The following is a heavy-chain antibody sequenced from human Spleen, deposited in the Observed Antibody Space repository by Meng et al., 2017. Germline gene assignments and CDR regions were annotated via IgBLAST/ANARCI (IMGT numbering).Heavy chain of an antibody. V-gene: IGHV4-61*03. J-gene: IGHJ5*02. CDR2: IYYTGST. Sequence: GQLQESGPGLVRPSETLSLTCTVSGDSVTSGNYYWSWIRQPPGKGPEWIGYIYYTGSTNYNPSLKSRLTMSIDTSKNRFSLKLTSVTAADTAVYYCARDPHTTGTYDLWGQGTLVTVSS. CDR1: GDSVTSGNYY. D-gene: IGHD1-1*01. CDR3: ARDPHTTGTYDL.